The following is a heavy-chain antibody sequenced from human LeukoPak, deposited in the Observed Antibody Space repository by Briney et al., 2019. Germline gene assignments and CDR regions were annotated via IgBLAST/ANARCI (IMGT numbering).Heavy chain of an antibody. CDR2: IYYSGST. CDR1: GGSISSGGYY. Sequence: SETLSLTCTVSGGSISSGGYYWSWIRQHPGKGLEWIGYIYYSGSTYYSPSLKSRVTISVDTSKNQFSLKLSSVTAADTAVYYCASSVVVPAAIDYWGQGTLVTVSS. D-gene: IGHD2-2*01. CDR3: ASSVVVPAAIDY. J-gene: IGHJ4*02. V-gene: IGHV4-31*03.